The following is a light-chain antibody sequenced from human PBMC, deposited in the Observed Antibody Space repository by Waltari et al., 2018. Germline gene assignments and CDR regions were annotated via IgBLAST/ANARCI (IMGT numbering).Light chain of an antibody. CDR2: GVS. CDR3: SSYSTINTRV. J-gene: IGLJ1*01. V-gene: IGLV2-14*01. CDR1: SSDVGGSNY. Sequence: QSALTQPASVSGSPGQSIAISCTGTSSDVGGSNYVSWYQQYPGEGPKLLISGVSDRPSGISDRFSGSKSGNTASLTISGLQAEDEADYYCSSYSTINTRVFGPGTKVTVL.